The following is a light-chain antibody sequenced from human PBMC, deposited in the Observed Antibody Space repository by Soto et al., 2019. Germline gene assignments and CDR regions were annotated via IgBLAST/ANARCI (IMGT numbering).Light chain of an antibody. CDR1: SSNIGSTV. J-gene: IGLJ2*01. Sequence: QSVLTQPPSASGTPGQTVTISCSGSSSNIGSTVLSWYQQLPGTAPKLLIFDNHQRPSGVPVRFSGSKSGSSASLAISGLQSDDEAYYYCVAWDDSLSGVVIGGGTKLTVL. V-gene: IGLV1-44*01. CDR3: VAWDDSLSGVV. CDR2: DNH.